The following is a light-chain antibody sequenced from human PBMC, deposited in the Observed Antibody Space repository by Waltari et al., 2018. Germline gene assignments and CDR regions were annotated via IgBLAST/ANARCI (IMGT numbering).Light chain of an antibody. J-gene: IGKJ2*01. Sequence: IVMTQSPVTLSVSPGEGATLSCRASQSIRSSLAWYQQRPGQAPRLLIYGASTRATSIAARFRGSGYGTEFSLTISSLQSEDFGIYYCQHYVGWPPAYTFGQGTKLEIK. CDR2: GAS. V-gene: IGKV3-15*01. CDR3: QHYVGWPPAYT. CDR1: QSIRSS.